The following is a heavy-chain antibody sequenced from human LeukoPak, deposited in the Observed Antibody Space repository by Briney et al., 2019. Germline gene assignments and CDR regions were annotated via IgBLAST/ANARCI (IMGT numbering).Heavy chain of an antibody. CDR3: AREKVRLGSSWYVTEYGMDV. D-gene: IGHD6-13*01. Sequence: SETLSLTCAVYGGSFSGYYWSWIRQPPGKGLEWIGEINHSGSTNYNPSLKSRVTLSVDTSKNQFSLKLSSVTAADTAVYYCAREKVRLGSSWYVTEYGMDVWGQGTTVTVSS. CDR2: INHSGST. CDR1: GGSFSGYY. J-gene: IGHJ6*02. V-gene: IGHV4-34*01.